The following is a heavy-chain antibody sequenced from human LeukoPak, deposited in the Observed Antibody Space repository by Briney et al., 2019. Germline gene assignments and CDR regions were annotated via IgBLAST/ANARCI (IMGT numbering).Heavy chain of an antibody. V-gene: IGHV1-69*13. Sequence: ASVKVSCKASGCTFSSYAISWVRQAPGQALEWMGGIIPIFGTANYAQKFQGRVTITADESTSTAYMELSSLRSEDTAVYYCARGDYYDSSGYYDWSDWGQGTLVTVSS. CDR3: ARGDYYDSSGYYDWSD. J-gene: IGHJ4*02. CDR2: IIPIFGTA. D-gene: IGHD3-22*01. CDR1: GCTFSSYA.